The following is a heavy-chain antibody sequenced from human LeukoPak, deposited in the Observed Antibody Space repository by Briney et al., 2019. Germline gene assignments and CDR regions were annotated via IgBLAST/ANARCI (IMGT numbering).Heavy chain of an antibody. J-gene: IGHJ4*02. CDR2: ISFSSAYT. CDR1: GFSFNIYT. V-gene: IGHV3-21*01. CDR3: VRDSQLVFDY. Sequence: PGGSLRLSCAASGFSFNIYTMNWVRQAPGKGLEWVSPISFSSAYTYYADSVKGRFTISRDNAKNSLYLQMTSLRAEDTALYYCVRDSQLVFDYWGQGALVTVSS. D-gene: IGHD6-6*01.